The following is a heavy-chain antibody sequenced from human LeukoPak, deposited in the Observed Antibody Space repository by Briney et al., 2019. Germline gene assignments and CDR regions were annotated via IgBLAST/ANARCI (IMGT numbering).Heavy chain of an antibody. J-gene: IGHJ6*02. V-gene: IGHV1-46*01. CDR2: LNPSGGSS. Sequence: ASVKVSCKASGYTVTSYYMHWVRQAPGQGLEWMAILNPSGGSSNYAQKFQGRATLTRATSTGTVYMELSSLRSEDTAVYYCASVYKQGMDVWGQGTTVIVSS. CDR1: GYTVTSYY. D-gene: IGHD5-24*01. CDR3: ASVYKQGMDV.